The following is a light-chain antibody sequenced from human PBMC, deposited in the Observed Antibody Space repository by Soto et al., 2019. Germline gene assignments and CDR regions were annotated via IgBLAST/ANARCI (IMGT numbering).Light chain of an antibody. J-gene: IGKJ1*01. V-gene: IGKV1-39*01. Sequence: DIQMTQSPSSLSASVGDRVTITCRASQSISIYVNWYQQKPGKAPKLLIYAAFSLQSGVPSRFSGSGSGTDFTLTVSSLQPEDFATYYCQQSYSTPWTFGQGTKVEIK. CDR2: AAF. CDR3: QQSYSTPWT. CDR1: QSISIY.